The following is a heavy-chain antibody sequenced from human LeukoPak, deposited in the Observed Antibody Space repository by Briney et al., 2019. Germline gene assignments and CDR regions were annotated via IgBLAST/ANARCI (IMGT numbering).Heavy chain of an antibody. D-gene: IGHD1-26*01. CDR2: ISSDGSST. V-gene: IGHV3-74*01. J-gene: IGHJ4*02. Sequence: GGSLRLSCAASGFTFSSYWMHWVRQAPGKGLVWVSRISSDGSSTSFADSVKGRFTISRDNAKNTLYLQMNSLRAEDTAVYYCARGATYAYYQDYWGQGTLVTVSS. CDR3: ARGATYAYYQDY. CDR1: GFTFSSYW.